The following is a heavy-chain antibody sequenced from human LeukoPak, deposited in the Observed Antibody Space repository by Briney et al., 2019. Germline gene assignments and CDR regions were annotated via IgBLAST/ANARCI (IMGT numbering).Heavy chain of an antibody. D-gene: IGHD6-19*01. CDR1: GFTFSSYS. Sequence: GGSLRPSCAASGFTFSSYSMNWVRQAPGKGLEWVSSISSSSSYIYYADSVKGRFTISRDNAKNSLYLQMNSLRAEDTAVYYCARVGSGWYRSADMDVWGKGTTVTVSS. CDR2: ISSSSSYI. CDR3: ARVGSGWYRSADMDV. J-gene: IGHJ6*03. V-gene: IGHV3-21*01.